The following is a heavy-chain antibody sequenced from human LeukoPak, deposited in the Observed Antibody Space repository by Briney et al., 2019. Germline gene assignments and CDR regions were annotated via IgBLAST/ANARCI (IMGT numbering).Heavy chain of an antibody. CDR1: GFIFTIYS. V-gene: IGHV3-7*01. J-gene: IGHJ6*03. D-gene: IGHD6-19*01. Sequence: GGSLRLSCAASGFIFTIYSMRWVRQAPGKGLEWVANIKEVGGEKYYADSVKGRFTLSRDTAQNTLYLQMKSLRAADTAVYYCARVSSSVWDYYYYYYMDVWGKGTTVTVSS. CDR2: IKEVGGEK. CDR3: ARVSSSVWDYYYYYYMDV.